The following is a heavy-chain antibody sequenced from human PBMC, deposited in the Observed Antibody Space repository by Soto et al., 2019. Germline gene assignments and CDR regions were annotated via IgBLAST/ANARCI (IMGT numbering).Heavy chain of an antibody. CDR1: GFTFSSYS. CDR2: ISSSSSYI. CDR3: ARVGAATGAGRYYFDQ. J-gene: IGHJ4*02. V-gene: IGHV3-21*01. D-gene: IGHD6-13*01. Sequence: GGSLRLSCAASGFTFSSYSMNWVRQAPGKGLEWVSSISSSSSYIYYADSVKGRFTISRDNAKNSLYLQMNSLRAEDTAVYYCARVGAATGAGRYYFDQWGQGTPVTVSS.